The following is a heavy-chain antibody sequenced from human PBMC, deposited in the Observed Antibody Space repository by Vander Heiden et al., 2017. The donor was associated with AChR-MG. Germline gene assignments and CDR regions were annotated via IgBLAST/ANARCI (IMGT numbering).Heavy chain of an antibody. CDR1: GVSLTDSV. J-gene: IGHJ5*01. V-gene: IGHV3-30*18. CDR2: MSVDGANR. D-gene: IGHD3-3*01. CDR3: GKEVTSSGHAGCFDP. Sequence: QVRLEELGGGVVQPGGSLTLSCVVSGVSLTDSVIHWVRQFPDKGLEGVALMSVDGANRVYVDSVRGRFTISRETSKNTVFLQMNSRRREDTAIYYCGKEVTSSGHAGCFDPWGQGTLVTVSS.